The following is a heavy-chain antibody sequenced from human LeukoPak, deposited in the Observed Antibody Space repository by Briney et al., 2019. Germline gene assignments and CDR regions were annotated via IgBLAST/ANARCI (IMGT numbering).Heavy chain of an antibody. D-gene: IGHD7-27*01. CDR3: VRGQNWGSYFDY. CDR1: GESFSGYY. Sequence: SETLSLTCAVYGESFSGYYWSWIRQPPGKGLEWIGEINHSGSTNYNPSLKSRVTISVDTSKNQFSLKLSSVTAADTAVYYCVRGQNWGSYFDYWGQGTLVTVSS. J-gene: IGHJ4*02. CDR2: INHSGST. V-gene: IGHV4-34*01.